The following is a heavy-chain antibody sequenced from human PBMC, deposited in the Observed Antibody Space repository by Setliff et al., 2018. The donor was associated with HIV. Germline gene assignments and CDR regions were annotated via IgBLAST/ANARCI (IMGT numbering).Heavy chain of an antibody. Sequence: GGSLRLSCAASGLTFDDYAMHWVRQRPGKGLEWVSLISWDGSSTYYRDSVKGRLTISRDNSRNSLYLQMNSLRTEDTALYYCAKDISRITGTDVFDYWGQGTLVTVSS. CDR2: ISWDGSST. V-gene: IGHV3-43*01. J-gene: IGHJ4*02. CDR1: GLTFDDYA. CDR3: AKDISRITGTDVFDY. D-gene: IGHD1-20*01.